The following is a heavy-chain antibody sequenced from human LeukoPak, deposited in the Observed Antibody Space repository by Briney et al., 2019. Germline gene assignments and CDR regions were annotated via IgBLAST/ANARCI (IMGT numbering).Heavy chain of an antibody. J-gene: IGHJ4*02. CDR2: INHSGST. D-gene: IGHD3-22*01. CDR1: GGSFSGYY. V-gene: IGHV4-34*01. Sequence: SETLSLTCAVYGGSFSGYYWSWIRQPPGKGLEWIGEINHSGSTNYNPSLKSRVTISVDTSKNQFSLKLSSVTAADTAVYYCARLSDYYDSSGYYHWGQGTLVTVSS. CDR3: ARLSDYYDSSGYYH.